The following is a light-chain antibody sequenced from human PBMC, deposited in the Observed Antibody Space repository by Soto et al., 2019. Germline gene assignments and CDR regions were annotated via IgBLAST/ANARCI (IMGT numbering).Light chain of an antibody. CDR2: GAS. Sequence: EIVLTQSPGTLSLSPGERATLSCRASQSVSSSYLAWYQQKPGQAPRLLIYGASSRATGIPDRFSGSGSGTDFTITISRLEPEDFAVYYCHQYDSSPLTCGGGTKVEIK. J-gene: IGKJ4*01. V-gene: IGKV3-20*01. CDR3: HQYDSSPLT. CDR1: QSVSSSY.